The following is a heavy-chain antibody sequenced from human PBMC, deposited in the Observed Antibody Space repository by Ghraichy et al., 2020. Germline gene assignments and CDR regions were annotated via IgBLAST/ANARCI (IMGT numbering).Heavy chain of an antibody. Sequence: SETLSLTCTVSGGSVSSSNYYWSWIRQPPGKGLEWIANIHHSGSTYYNPSLKSRVTISIDTSKNQFSLNVTSVTAADTAVYYCARVIGTVGVAGTGKYSLGYWGQGTLRTGSS. J-gene: IGHJ4*02. V-gene: IGHV4-39*01. D-gene: IGHD6-19*01. CDR1: GGSVSSSNYY. CDR3: ARVIGTVGVAGTGKYSLGY. CDR2: IHHSGST.